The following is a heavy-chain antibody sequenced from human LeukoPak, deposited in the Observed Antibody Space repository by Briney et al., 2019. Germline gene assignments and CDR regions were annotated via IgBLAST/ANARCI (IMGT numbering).Heavy chain of an antibody. D-gene: IGHD5-12*01. CDR1: GFTFSSYA. J-gene: IGHJ4*02. V-gene: IGHV3-30-3*01. CDR3: ARAPDIVATITY. Sequence: GGSLRLSCAASGFTFSSYAMHWVRQAPGMGLEWVAVISYDGSNKYYADSVKGRFTISRDNSKNTLYLQMNSLRAEDTAVYYCARAPDIVATITYWGQGTLVTVSS. CDR2: ISYDGSNK.